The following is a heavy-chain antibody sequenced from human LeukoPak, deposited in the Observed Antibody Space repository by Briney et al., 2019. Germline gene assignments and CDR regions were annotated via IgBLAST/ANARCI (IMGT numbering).Heavy chain of an antibody. CDR1: GFTFSNHA. Sequence: SGGSMRLSCAASGFTFSNHALSWVRQTPRKGLEWVSFIDGSGGSTYYTDSVKGRFTVSRDNSKNTLYLQMNSLRGEDTAVYYCAKRVAEGSFGYWGLGTLVTVSS. J-gene: IGHJ4*02. D-gene: IGHD6-6*01. CDR2: IDGSGGST. CDR3: AKRVAEGSFGY. V-gene: IGHV3-23*01.